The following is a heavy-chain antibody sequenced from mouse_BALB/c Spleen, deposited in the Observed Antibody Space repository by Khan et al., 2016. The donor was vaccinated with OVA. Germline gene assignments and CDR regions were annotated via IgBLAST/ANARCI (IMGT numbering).Heavy chain of an antibody. Sequence: EVELVESGGGLVKPGGSLKLSCVASGFTFSDYYMYWVRQTPEKRLEWVATISDGTNYIYYLDNVKERFTISRDNAKNNLYLQMSSLKSEDTAMYYCTRGFYGDPFAYWGHGTLVTVSA. D-gene: IGHD2-13*01. CDR3: TRGFYGDPFAY. V-gene: IGHV5-4*02. CDR2: ISDGTNYI. CDR1: GFTFSDYY. J-gene: IGHJ3*01.